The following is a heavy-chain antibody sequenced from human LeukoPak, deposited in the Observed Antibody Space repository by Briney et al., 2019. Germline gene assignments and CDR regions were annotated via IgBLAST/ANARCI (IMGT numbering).Heavy chain of an antibody. CDR2: FTGSGGDT. CDR3: ARGTLEHCSGASCYPLDS. D-gene: IGHD2-15*01. V-gene: IGHV3-23*01. J-gene: IGHJ5*01. CDR1: GFTFSNYA. Sequence: TGGSLRLSCAASGFTFSNYAMSWVRQTPGKGLECVSVFTGSGGDTYYTGSVNGRFTISRDNSKNTLYLQMNSLRAEDTAVYYCARGTLEHCSGASCYPLDSWGQGTLVTVSS.